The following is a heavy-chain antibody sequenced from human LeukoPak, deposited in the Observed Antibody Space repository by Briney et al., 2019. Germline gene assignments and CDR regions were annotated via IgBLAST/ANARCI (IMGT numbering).Heavy chain of an antibody. J-gene: IGHJ4*02. Sequence: ASVKVSCKASGYTFTSYGISWVRQAPGQGLEWMGWISAYNGNTNYAQKLQGRVTMTTDTSTRTAYMELRSLRSDDTAVYYCARAWYYYDSSGRQYFDYWGQGTLVTVSS. D-gene: IGHD3-22*01. CDR1: GYTFTSYG. V-gene: IGHV1-18*01. CDR2: ISAYNGNT. CDR3: ARAWYYYDSSGRQYFDY.